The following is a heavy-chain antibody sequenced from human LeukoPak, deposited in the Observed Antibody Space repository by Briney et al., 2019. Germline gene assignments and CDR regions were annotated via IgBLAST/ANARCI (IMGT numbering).Heavy chain of an antibody. V-gene: IGHV3-30*04. CDR3: AREGPDYYGSGSYYKAYSWFDP. Sequence: QPGGSLRLSCAASGFTLSSYAMHWVRQAPGKGVEWVAVISYDGSNKYYADSVKGRFTISRDNSKNTLYLQMNSLRAEDTAVYYCAREGPDYYGSGSYYKAYSWFDPWGQGTLVTVSS. J-gene: IGHJ5*02. CDR2: ISYDGSNK. CDR1: GFTLSSYA. D-gene: IGHD3-10*01.